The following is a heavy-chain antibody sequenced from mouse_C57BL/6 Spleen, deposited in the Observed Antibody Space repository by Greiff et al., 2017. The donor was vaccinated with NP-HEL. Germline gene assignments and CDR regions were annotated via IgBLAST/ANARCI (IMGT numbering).Heavy chain of an antibody. CDR3: ARRITTVVAKGYYAMDY. CDR1: GYTFTSYG. V-gene: IGHV1-81*01. J-gene: IGHJ4*01. Sequence: QVQLQHSGAELARPGASVKLSCKASGYTFTSYGISWVKQSTGQGLEWIGEIYPRSGNTYYNEKFKGKATLTADKSSSTAYMELRSLTSEDSAVYFCARRITTVVAKGYYAMDYWGQGTSVTVSS. D-gene: IGHD1-1*01. CDR2: IYPRSGNT.